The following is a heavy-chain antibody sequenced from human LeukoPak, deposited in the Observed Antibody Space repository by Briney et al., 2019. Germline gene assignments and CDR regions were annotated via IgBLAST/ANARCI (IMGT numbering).Heavy chain of an antibody. J-gene: IGHJ4*02. CDR2: IWYDGSNK. D-gene: IGHD3-3*01. V-gene: IGHV3-33*06. CDR3: AKARLSRYDFWEIDY. Sequence: GGSLRLSCAASGFTFSSYGMHWVRQAPGKGLEWVAVIWYDGSNKYYADSVKGRFTISRDNSKNTLYLQMNSLRAEDTAVYFCAKARLSRYDFWEIDYWGQGTLVTVSS. CDR1: GFTFSSYG.